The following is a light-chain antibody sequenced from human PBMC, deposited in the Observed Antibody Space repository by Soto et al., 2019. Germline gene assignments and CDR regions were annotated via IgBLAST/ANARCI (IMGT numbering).Light chain of an antibody. V-gene: IGLV2-14*01. CDR2: EVS. CDR1: SSDVGDYNY. Sequence: QSVLTQPASVSGSPGQSITISCTGTSSDVGDYNYVSWYQQHPGKAPKLMIYEVSNRPSGVSNRFSGSKSGNTASLTISGLQAEDEADYYCSSYTRSSTLHVFGTGTKVTVL. CDR3: SSYTRSSTLHV. J-gene: IGLJ1*01.